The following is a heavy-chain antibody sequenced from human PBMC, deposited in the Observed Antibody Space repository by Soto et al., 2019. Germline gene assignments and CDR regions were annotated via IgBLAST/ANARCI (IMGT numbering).Heavy chain of an antibody. CDR2: IHSDGNT. D-gene: IGHD6-6*01. Sequence: GGSLRLSCAASGFTVSGNYISWVRQAPGKGLEWVSVIHSDGNTYHSGSVWGRFTTSRDNSKNTVFLQMNSLRAEDTAVYFCPRIGVVAGLPQNFDLWGRGTLVTVSS. V-gene: IGHV3-53*01. CDR3: PRIGVVAGLPQNFDL. J-gene: IGHJ2*01. CDR1: GFTVSGNY.